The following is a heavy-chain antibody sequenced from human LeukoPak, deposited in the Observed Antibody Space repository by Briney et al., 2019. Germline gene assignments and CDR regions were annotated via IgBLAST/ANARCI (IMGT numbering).Heavy chain of an antibody. V-gene: IGHV3-7*03. Sequence: GGSLRLSCAASKFMFSTYCMGWVRQTPGKGLEWVANIKRDGSEKYSVDSVKGRFTISRDNAKNSLYLQMNSLRAEDTAVYYCARAILSIPQQGADEPSFFDFWGQGTLVTVSS. J-gene: IGHJ4*02. CDR1: KFMFSTYC. CDR3: ARAILSIPQQGADEPSFFDF. CDR2: IKRDGSEK. D-gene: IGHD3-3*02.